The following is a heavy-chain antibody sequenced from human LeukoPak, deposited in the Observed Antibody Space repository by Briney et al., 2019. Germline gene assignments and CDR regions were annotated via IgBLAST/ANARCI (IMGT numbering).Heavy chain of an antibody. Sequence: TGGSLRLSCAASGFTFSSYGTHWGRQAPRKGLGWVAVIWYDGSNKYYADSVKGRFTISRDNSKNTLYLQMNSLRAEDTAVYYCARGGVGWLRSIPSYYYYGMDVWGQGTTVTVSS. J-gene: IGHJ6*02. CDR1: GFTFSSYG. CDR3: ARGGVGWLRSIPSYYYYGMDV. D-gene: IGHD5-12*01. CDR2: IWYDGSNK. V-gene: IGHV3-33*01.